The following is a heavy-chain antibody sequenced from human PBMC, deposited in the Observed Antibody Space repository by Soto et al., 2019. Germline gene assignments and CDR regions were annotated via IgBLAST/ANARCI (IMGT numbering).Heavy chain of an antibody. CDR1: GGSFSGYS. J-gene: IGHJ4*02. CDR2: INHSGST. CDR3: ARGRRSFTIFGVVPYYFDY. V-gene: IGHV4-34*01. D-gene: IGHD3-3*01. Sequence: QVQLQQWGAGLLKPSETLSLICAVYGGSFSGYSWSWIRQSPGKGLECLGEINHSGSTNYNPSLKSRVTISVDTSKNQFSLKLTSLTAADTAVYYCARGRRSFTIFGVVPYYFDYWGQGTLVTVSS.